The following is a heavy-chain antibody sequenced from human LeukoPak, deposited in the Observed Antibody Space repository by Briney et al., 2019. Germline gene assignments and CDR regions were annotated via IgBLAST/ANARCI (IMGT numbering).Heavy chain of an antibody. D-gene: IGHD2-2*02. CDR2: ISSDGSNT. V-gene: IGHV3-74*01. Sequence: PGGPLRLSCAVSGFTFSSGYMHWVRQPPEKGPVWVSRISSDGSNTIYADSVKGRFTISRDDARNTLYLQMNSLRDADTAVYYCARYTGGGVYWGQGTLVTVSS. J-gene: IGHJ4*02. CDR1: GFTFSSGY. CDR3: ARYTGGGVY.